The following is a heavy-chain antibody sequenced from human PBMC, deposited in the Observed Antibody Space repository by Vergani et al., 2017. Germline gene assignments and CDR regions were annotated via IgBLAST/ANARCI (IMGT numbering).Heavy chain of an antibody. CDR2: INHSGST. D-gene: IGHD2-15*01. J-gene: IGHJ6*03. V-gene: IGHV4-34*01. CDR1: GGSFSGYY. Sequence: QVQLQQWGAGLLKPSETLSLTCAVYGGSFSGYYWSWIRQPPGKGLEWIGEINHSGSTNYNPSLKSRVTISVDTSKNQFPLKLSSVTAADTAVYYCARLIYVCARYCRGNNYYYYDMDVWGKGTTVTVSS. CDR3: ARLIYVCARYCRGNNYYYYDMDV.